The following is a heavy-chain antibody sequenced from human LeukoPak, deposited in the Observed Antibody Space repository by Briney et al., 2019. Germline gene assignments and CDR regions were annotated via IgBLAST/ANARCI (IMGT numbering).Heavy chain of an antibody. Sequence: GGSLRLSCVVSGFTFSKFAMHWVRQAPGKGLDWVAFIRYDGSDKNYADSVKGRFTISRDNSKNSLYLQMNSLRAEDTAVYYCAELGITMIGGVWGKGTTVTISS. D-gene: IGHD3-10*02. J-gene: IGHJ6*04. CDR3: AELGITMIGGV. V-gene: IGHV3-30*02. CDR2: IRYDGSDK. CDR1: GFTFSKFA.